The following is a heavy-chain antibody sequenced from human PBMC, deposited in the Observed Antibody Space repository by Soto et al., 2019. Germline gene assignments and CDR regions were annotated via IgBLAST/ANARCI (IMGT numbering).Heavy chain of an antibody. CDR1: GGSFSGYY. V-gene: IGHV4-34*01. D-gene: IGHD3-10*01. Sequence: SETLSLTCAVYGGSFSGYYWSWIRQPPGKGLEWIGEINHSGSTNYNPSLKSRVTISVDTSKNQFSLKLSSVTAADTAVYYCARARGMVRGVIRAFDSGNWFDPWGQGTLVTVSS. J-gene: IGHJ5*02. CDR2: INHSGST. CDR3: ARARGMVRGVIRAFDSGNWFDP.